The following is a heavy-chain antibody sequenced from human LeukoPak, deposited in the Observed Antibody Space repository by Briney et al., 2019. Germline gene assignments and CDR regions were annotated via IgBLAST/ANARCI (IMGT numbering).Heavy chain of an antibody. CDR2: IYTSGST. CDR3: ARDTAMVSLDY. D-gene: IGHD5-18*01. J-gene: IGHJ4*02. CDR1: GRSISSGSYY. V-gene: IGHV4-61*02. Sequence: SETLSLTCTVYGRSISSGSYYWSWIRQPAGKGLEWIGRIYTSGSTNYNPSLKSRVTISVDTSKNQFSLKLSSVTAADTAVYYCARDTAMVSLDYWGQGTLVTVSS.